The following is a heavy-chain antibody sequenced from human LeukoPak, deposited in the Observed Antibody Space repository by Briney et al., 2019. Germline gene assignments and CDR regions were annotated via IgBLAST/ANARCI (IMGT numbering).Heavy chain of an antibody. Sequence: GGSLRLSCAASGFTFSSYEMNWVRQAPGKGLERVSSISSSSNYIYYADSVKGRFTISRDNAKSSLYLHMNSLRAEDTAVYYCVRDPSYSYGYGDYWGQGTLVTVSA. CDR1: GFTFSSYE. D-gene: IGHD5-18*01. CDR3: VRDPSYSYGYGDY. CDR2: ISSSSNYI. J-gene: IGHJ4*02. V-gene: IGHV3-21*01.